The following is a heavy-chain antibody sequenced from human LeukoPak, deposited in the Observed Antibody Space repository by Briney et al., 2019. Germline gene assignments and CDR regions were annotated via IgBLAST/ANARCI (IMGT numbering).Heavy chain of an antibody. Sequence: SETLSLTCAVSGGSISSSNWWSWVRQPPGKGLEWIGEIYHSGSTNYNPSLKSRVTISVDKSKNQFFLKLSSVTAADTAVYYCARLDYGSGSPPYWGQGTLVTVSS. J-gene: IGHJ4*02. CDR3: ARLDYGSGSPPY. CDR1: GGSISSSNW. V-gene: IGHV4-4*02. CDR2: IYHSGST. D-gene: IGHD3-10*01.